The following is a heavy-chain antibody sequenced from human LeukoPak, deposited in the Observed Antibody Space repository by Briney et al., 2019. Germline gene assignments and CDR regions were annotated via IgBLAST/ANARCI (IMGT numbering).Heavy chain of an antibody. J-gene: IGHJ4*02. Sequence: SETLSLTCAVYGGSFSGYYWSWIRQPPGKGLEWIGEINHSGSTNYNPSLKSRVTISVDTSKNQFSLKLSSVTAADTAVYYCARHLGRSSWLYYFDYWGQGTLVTVSS. CDR2: INHSGST. D-gene: IGHD6-13*01. V-gene: IGHV4-34*01. CDR1: GGSFSGYY. CDR3: ARHLGRSSWLYYFDY.